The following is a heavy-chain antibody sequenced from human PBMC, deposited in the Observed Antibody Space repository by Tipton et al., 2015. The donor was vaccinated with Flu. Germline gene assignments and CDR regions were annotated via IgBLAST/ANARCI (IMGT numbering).Heavy chain of an antibody. V-gene: IGHV4-31*02. Sequence: LRLSCTVSGGSISSGGYSWSWIRQHPGKGLEWIGYIYYSGSTYYNPSLKSRVIISVDTSKNQFSLKLSSVTAADTAAYYCARGGLGPPAGRPDDFWSAQMTCYFDYWGQGTLVTVSS. D-gene: IGHD3-3*01. CDR2: IYYSGST. CDR3: ARGGLGPPAGRPDDFWSAQMTCYFDY. J-gene: IGHJ4*02. CDR1: GGSISSGGYS.